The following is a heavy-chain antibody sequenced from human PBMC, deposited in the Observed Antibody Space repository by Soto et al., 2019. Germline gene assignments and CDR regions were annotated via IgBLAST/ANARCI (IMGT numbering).Heavy chain of an antibody. CDR2: INPTGGST. V-gene: IGHV1-46*01. D-gene: IGHD6-25*01. Sequence: QVQLVQSGAEVKKPGASVNISCKASGYTFINYYIHWVRQAPGQGLEWMAIINPTGGSTNYAQRFQGRVPLTMDTSTTTVYMELSSLRFEDTAVYYCARDLAAGDYWGQGTLVTVSS. CDR1: GYTFINYY. CDR3: ARDLAAGDY. J-gene: IGHJ4*02.